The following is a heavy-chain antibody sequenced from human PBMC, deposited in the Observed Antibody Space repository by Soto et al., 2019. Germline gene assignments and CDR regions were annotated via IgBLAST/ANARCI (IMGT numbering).Heavy chain of an antibody. J-gene: IGHJ4*02. Sequence: QPGGSLRLSCVASGSSSDPFTMHWVRELPGKGLEWVAGLSWDRSTVAYADSVQGRFTISRDHAKNSVDLLMDSLRPDDTALYFCAFSSPDIVVLPSSIYFTSWGPGTQVTVSS. CDR3: AFSSPDIVVLPSSIYFTS. CDR1: GSSSDPFT. V-gene: IGHV3-9*02. CDR2: LSWDRSTV. D-gene: IGHD2-15*01.